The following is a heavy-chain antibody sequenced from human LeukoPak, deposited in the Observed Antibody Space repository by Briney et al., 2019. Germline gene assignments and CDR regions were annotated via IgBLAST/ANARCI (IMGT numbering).Heavy chain of an antibody. D-gene: IGHD3-16*02. CDR3: ARSLIKFGGVIDDY. J-gene: IGHJ4*02. V-gene: IGHV4-59*01. CDR2: IYYSGST. CDR1: GGPISSYY. Sequence: PSETLSLTCTVSGGPISSYYWSWIRQPPGKGLEWIGYIYYSGSTNYNPSLKSRVTISVDTSKNQFSLKLSSVTAADTAVYYCARSLIKFGGVIDDYWGQGTLVTVSS.